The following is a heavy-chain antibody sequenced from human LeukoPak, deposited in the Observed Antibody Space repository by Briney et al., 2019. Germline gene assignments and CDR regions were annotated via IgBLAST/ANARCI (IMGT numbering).Heavy chain of an antibody. CDR3: ARGLFDRPQQLVPRAGLVGRLYYYYYMDV. V-gene: IGHV4-39*07. CDR2: IYYSGTT. J-gene: IGHJ6*03. CDR1: GGSISSSSYY. Sequence: PSETLSLTCTVSGGSISSSSYYWGWIRQPPGKGLEWIGSIYYSGTTNYNPSLKSRVTISVDTSKNQFSLKLSSVTAADTAVYYCARGLFDRPQQLVPRAGLVGRLYYYYYMDVWGKGTTVTVSS. D-gene: IGHD6-13*01.